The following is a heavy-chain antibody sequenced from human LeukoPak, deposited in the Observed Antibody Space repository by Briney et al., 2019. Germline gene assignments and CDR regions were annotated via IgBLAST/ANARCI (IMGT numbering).Heavy chain of an antibody. CDR1: GYTFSSYA. J-gene: IGHJ4*02. CDR2: IIPMFGTA. D-gene: IGHD6-19*01. CDR3: ARALGIAVAGTGYFDY. V-gene: IGHV1-69*13. Sequence: GASVKVSCKGSGYTFSSYAISWVRQAPGQGLEWMGGIIPMFGTANYAQKFQGRVTITADESTSTAYMELSSLRSEDTAVYYCARALGIAVAGTGYFDYWGQGTLVTVSS.